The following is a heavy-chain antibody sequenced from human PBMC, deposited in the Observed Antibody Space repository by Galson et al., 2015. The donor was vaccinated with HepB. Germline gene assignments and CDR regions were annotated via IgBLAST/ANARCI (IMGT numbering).Heavy chain of an antibody. CDR3: ARATGFTIFGVVNRGSPMDV. CDR2: ISSSGSTI. CDR1: GFTFSSYE. Sequence: SLRLSCAASGFTFSSYEMNWVRQAPGKGLEWVSYISSSGSTIYYADSVKGRFTISRDNAKNSLYLQMNSLRAEDTAVYYCARATGFTIFGVVNRGSPMDVWGQGTAVTVSS. D-gene: IGHD3-3*01. V-gene: IGHV3-48*03. J-gene: IGHJ6*02.